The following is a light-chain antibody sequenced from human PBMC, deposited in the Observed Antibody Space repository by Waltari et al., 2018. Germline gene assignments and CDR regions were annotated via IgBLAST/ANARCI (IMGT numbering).Light chain of an antibody. V-gene: IGKV3-20*01. CDR1: QTVRTTY. CDR3: QQYDISPLT. CDR2: GAS. J-gene: IGKJ4*01. Sequence: EIVLTQSPGTLSLSPGDRATLSCRASQTVRTTYLAWYQQKPGQDPTRLIYGASSRATGIPDRFSGSGSGTDFSLTISSLEPEEFAVYYCQQYDISPLTFGGGTKVEIK.